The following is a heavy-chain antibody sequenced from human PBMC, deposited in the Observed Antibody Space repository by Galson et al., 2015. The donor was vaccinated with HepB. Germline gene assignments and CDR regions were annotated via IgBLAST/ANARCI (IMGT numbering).Heavy chain of an antibody. CDR3: ARSIADYCRGDTCYFDY. V-gene: IGHV1-2*02. D-gene: IGHD2-21*01. CDR2: MSPNSGGT. CDR1: GYPFTGYY. Sequence: SVKVSCKASGYPFTGYYMHWVRQAPGQGLEWMGWMSPNSGGTNYAQNFQGRVTMTRDTSISTAYMELSRLRSDDTAVYYCARSIADYCRGDTCYFDYWGQGILVTVSS. J-gene: IGHJ4*02.